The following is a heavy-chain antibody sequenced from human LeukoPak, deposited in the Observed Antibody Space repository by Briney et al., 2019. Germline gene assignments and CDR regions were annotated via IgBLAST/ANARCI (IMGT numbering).Heavy chain of an antibody. CDR3: AIAVAGKGNWFDP. Sequence: ASETLSLTCTVSGGSISSYYWSWIRQPPGKGLEWIGYIYYSGSTNYNPSLKSRVTISVDTSKSQFSLKLSSVTAADTAVYYCAIAVAGKGNWFDPWGQGTLVTVSS. V-gene: IGHV4-59*01. CDR2: IYYSGST. J-gene: IGHJ5*02. D-gene: IGHD6-19*01. CDR1: GGSISSYY.